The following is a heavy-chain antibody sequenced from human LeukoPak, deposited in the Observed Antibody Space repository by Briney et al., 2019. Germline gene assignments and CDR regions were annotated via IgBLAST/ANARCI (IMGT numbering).Heavy chain of an antibody. CDR3: TRDGFGTVATGRYFDN. CDR1: GLTFSNFK. CDR2: IRTRAYGGTT. V-gene: IGHV3-49*04. Sequence: PGGSLRLSCAVSGLTFSNFKMNWVRQAPGKGLEWVGFIRTRAYGGTTEYAASVKGRFTIPRDESKSLAYLQMNSLKTEDTAVYYCTRDGFGTVATGRYFDNWGQGTLVTVSS. J-gene: IGHJ4*02. D-gene: IGHD1-26*01.